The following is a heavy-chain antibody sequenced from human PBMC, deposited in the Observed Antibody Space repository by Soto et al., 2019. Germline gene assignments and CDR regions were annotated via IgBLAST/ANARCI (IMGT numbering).Heavy chain of an antibody. V-gene: IGHV3-23*01. CDR1: GLTFRNYA. CDR3: AKGGNDSVLTS. J-gene: IGHJ5*02. D-gene: IGHD3-9*01. Sequence: EVQMLEFGGGVVQPGGSLRLSCAASGLTFRNYAMTWVRQAAGNGLEWVSTIAGDASSTFYPDSVKGRFTISRENSNNTLYHHINSLRAEGTAIYYCAKGGNDSVLTSWGKGTLVTVS. CDR2: IAGDASST.